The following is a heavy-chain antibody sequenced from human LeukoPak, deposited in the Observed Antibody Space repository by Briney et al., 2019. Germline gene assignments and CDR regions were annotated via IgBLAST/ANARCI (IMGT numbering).Heavy chain of an antibody. V-gene: IGHV3-23*01. Sequence: GGSLRLSCAASGFTFSSYAMSWVRQAPGKGPEWVSAISGSGGSTYYADSVKGRFTISRDNSKNTLYLQMNSLRAEDTAVYYCAKDIRVREFFARNWGQGTLVTVSS. J-gene: IGHJ4*02. D-gene: IGHD3-10*01. CDR1: GFTFSSYA. CDR2: ISGSGGST. CDR3: AKDIRVREFFARN.